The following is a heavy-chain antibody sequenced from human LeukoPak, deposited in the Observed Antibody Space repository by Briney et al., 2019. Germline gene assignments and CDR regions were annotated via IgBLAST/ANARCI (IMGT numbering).Heavy chain of an antibody. V-gene: IGHV4-39*01. CDR2: IYYSGST. CDR1: GGSISSSSYY. D-gene: IGHD3-3*01. J-gene: IGHJ6*03. Sequence: PSETLSLTCTVSGGSISSSSYYWGWIRQPPGKGLEWIGSIYYSGSTYYNPSLKSRVTISVDTSKNQFSLKLSSVTAADTAVYYCARGRRFLEWLPSLSFHYYMDVWGKGTTVTVSS. CDR3: ARGRRFLEWLPSLSFHYYMDV.